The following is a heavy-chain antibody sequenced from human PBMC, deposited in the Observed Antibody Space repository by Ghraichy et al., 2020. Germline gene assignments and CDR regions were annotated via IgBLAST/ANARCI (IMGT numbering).Heavy chain of an antibody. Sequence: GGSLRLSCAASGFTFSSYSMSWVRQAPGKGLEWVSAIGATGGNTYYIDSVRGRFTISRDNSKNTVYLQMNSLRAEDTAVYYCVKELNSYGFFDYWGQGTLVTVSS. CDR2: IGATGGNT. CDR3: VKELNSYGFFDY. D-gene: IGHD5-18*01. V-gene: IGHV3-23*01. J-gene: IGHJ4*02. CDR1: GFTFSSYS.